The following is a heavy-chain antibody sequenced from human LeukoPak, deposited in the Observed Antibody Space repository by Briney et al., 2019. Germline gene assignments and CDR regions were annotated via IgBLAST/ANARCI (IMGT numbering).Heavy chain of an antibody. J-gene: IGHJ4*02. CDR3: ARDIVGGTVAGTFD. CDR1: GGSISSYY. D-gene: IGHD6-19*01. V-gene: IGHV4-59*01. CDR2: IYYSGST. Sequence: SETLSLTCTVSGGSISSYYWSWIRQPPGKGLEWIGYIYYSGSTNYNPSLKSRVTISVDTSKNQFSLKLSSVTAADTAVYYCARDIVGGTVAGTFDWGQGTLVTVSS.